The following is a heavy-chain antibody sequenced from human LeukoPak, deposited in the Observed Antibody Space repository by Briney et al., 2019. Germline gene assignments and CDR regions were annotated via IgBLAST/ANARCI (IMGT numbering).Heavy chain of an antibody. CDR3: AKDVGQKGLIAALDY. D-gene: IGHD6-13*01. J-gene: IGHJ4*02. V-gene: IGHV3-30*18. CDR1: GFTFSTYG. CDR2: ISYDGSNK. Sequence: GRSLRLSCAASGFTFSTYGMHWFRQAPGKGLEWVAVISYDGSNKYYADSVKGRFTISRDNSKNTLYLQMNSLRAEDTAVYYCAKDVGQKGLIAALDYWGQGTLVTVSS.